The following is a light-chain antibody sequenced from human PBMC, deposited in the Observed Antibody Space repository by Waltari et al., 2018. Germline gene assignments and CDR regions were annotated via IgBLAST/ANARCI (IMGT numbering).Light chain of an antibody. V-gene: IGKV4-1*01. CDR3: QQYYDSPLT. Sequence: DIVMTQSPDPLALSLGEGATINCRSSQNIVYYGNRKSYLAWYQQKPGQPPKLLIHWASTRESGVPDRFSGFGSGTDFTLTISSLQAEDVAVYYCQQYYDSPLTFGGGTKVQIK. CDR1: QNIVYYGNRKSY. J-gene: IGKJ4*01. CDR2: WAS.